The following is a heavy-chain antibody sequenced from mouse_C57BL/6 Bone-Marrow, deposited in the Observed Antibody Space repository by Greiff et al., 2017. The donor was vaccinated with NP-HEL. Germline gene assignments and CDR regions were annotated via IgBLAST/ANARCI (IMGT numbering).Heavy chain of an antibody. J-gene: IGHJ4*01. CDR1: GFTFSDYG. V-gene: IGHV5-17*01. CDR2: ISSGSSTI. CDR3: AKNSNYLYAMDY. Sequence: VQLKESGGGLVKPGGSLKLSCAASGFTFSDYGMHWVRQAPEKGLEWVAYISSGSSTIYYADTVKGRFTISRDNAKNTLFLQMTSLRSEDTAMYYCAKNSNYLYAMDYWGQGTSVTVSS. D-gene: IGHD2-5*01.